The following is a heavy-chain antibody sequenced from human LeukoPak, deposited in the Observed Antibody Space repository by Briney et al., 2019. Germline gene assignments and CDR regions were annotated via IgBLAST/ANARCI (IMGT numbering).Heavy chain of an antibody. CDR3: ARGKGWFDP. Sequence: SETLSLTCSVAGDSISSYYWSWIRQPPGKGLEWIGSIYYSGTTNYNPSLKSRVTISVDRSKNQFSLKLSSVTAADTAVYYCARGKGWFDPWGQGTLVTVSS. J-gene: IGHJ5*02. CDR2: IYYSGTT. V-gene: IGHV4-59*12. CDR1: GDSISSYY.